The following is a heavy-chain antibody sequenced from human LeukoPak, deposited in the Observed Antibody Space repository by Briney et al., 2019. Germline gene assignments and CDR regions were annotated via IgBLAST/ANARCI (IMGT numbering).Heavy chain of an antibody. Sequence: PGGSLRLSCVASGFTFSSYGMHWVRQAPGKGLEWVAFIRYDGSNEYVDSVKGRFTISRDNSKNTLYLQMNSLRAEDSAVYYCARGPYCGGGTCYTLGAFDIWGQGTLASVSS. CDR1: GFTFSSYG. J-gene: IGHJ3*02. CDR2: IRYDGSNE. D-gene: IGHD2-15*01. V-gene: IGHV3-30*02. CDR3: ARGPYCGGGTCYTLGAFDI.